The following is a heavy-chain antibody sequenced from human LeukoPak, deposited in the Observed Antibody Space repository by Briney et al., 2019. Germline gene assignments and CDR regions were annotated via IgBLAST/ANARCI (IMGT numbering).Heavy chain of an antibody. J-gene: IGHJ4*02. V-gene: IGHV4-34*01. CDR1: GGSFSGYY. Sequence: SETLSLTCAVYGGSFSGYYWSWIRQPPGEGLEWIGEINHSGSTNYNPSLKSRVTISVDTSKNQFSLKLSSVTAADTAVYYCARGRITIFGVVKYFDYWGQGTLVTVSS. CDR3: ARGRITIFGVVKYFDY. D-gene: IGHD3-3*01. CDR2: INHSGST.